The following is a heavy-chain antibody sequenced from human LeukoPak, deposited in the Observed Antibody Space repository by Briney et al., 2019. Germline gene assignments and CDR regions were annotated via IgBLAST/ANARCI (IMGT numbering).Heavy chain of an antibody. CDR2: ISSSSSYI. CDR3: ARHGGYCSSTSCYCDY. V-gene: IGHV3-21*01. CDR1: GFTFSSYS. D-gene: IGHD2-2*01. J-gene: IGHJ4*02. Sequence: PGGSLRLSCAASGFTFSSYSMSWVRQAPGKGLEWVSSISSSSSYIYYADSVKGRFTISRDNAKNSLYLQMNSLRAEDTAVYYCARHGGYCSSTSCYCDYWGQGTLVTVSS.